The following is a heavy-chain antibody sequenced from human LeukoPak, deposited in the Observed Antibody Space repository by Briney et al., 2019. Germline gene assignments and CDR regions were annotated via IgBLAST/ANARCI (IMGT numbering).Heavy chain of an antibody. D-gene: IGHD1-26*01. CDR1: GFSNYW. CDR3: TWVGTTWFHS. J-gene: IGHJ5*01. CDR2: INSDGSIT. V-gene: IGHV3-74*01. Sequence: GGSLRLSCAASGFSNYWMHWVRQGPGKGLVWISRINSDGSITTYADSVKGRFTISRDNAKSTLYLQMNSLKTEDTAVYYCTWVGTTWFHSWGREPWSPSPQ.